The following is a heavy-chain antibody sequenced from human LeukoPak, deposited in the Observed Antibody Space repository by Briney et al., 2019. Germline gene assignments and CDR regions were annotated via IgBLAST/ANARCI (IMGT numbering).Heavy chain of an antibody. CDR1: GGSISSSSYY. D-gene: IGHD4-23*01. CDR2: IYYSGST. J-gene: IGHJ4*02. CDR3: ARGPDYGGNTILGFY. V-gene: IGHV4-39*01. Sequence: SETLSLTCTVSGGSISSSSYYWGWIRQPPGKGLEWIGSIYYSGSTYYNPSLKSRVTISVDTPKNQFSLKLSSVTAADTAVYYCARGPDYGGNTILGFYWGQGTLVTVSS.